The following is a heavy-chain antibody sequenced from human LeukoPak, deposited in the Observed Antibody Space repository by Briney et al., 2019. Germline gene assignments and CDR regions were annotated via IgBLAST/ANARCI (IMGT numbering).Heavy chain of an antibody. V-gene: IGHV3-49*04. Sequence: SLRLSCAASGFTFSSYEMNWVRQAPGKGLEWVGFIRSKAYGGTTEYAASVKGRFTISRDDSKSIAYLQMNSLKTEDTAVYYCTRAPPYYDFWSGYYSAFDYWGQGTLVTVSS. CDR2: IRSKAYGGTT. CDR3: TRAPPYYDFWSGYYSAFDY. D-gene: IGHD3-3*01. J-gene: IGHJ4*02. CDR1: GFTFSSYE.